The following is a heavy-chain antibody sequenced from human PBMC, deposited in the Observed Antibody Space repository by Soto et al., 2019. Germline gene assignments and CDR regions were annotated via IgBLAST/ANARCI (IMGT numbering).Heavy chain of an antibody. CDR3: ARDGATVTTDWFDP. Sequence: QVQLQESGPGLVKPSQTLSLTCTVSGGSISSGGYYWSWIRQHPGEGLEWIGYIYYSGSTYYNPSLKSRVTISVDTSKNQFSLKLSSVTAADTAVYYCARDGATVTTDWFDPWGQGTLVTVSS. CDR2: IYYSGST. J-gene: IGHJ5*02. D-gene: IGHD4-17*01. CDR1: GGSISSGGYY. V-gene: IGHV4-31*03.